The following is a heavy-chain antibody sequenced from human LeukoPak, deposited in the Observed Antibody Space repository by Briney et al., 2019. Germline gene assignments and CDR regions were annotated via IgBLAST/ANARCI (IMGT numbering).Heavy chain of an antibody. CDR1: GYTFTSYY. V-gene: IGHV1-46*01. Sequence: ASVKVSCKASGYTFTSYYMHWVRRAPGQGLEWMGIINPSGGSTSYAQKFQGRVTMTRDTSTSTVYMELSSLRSEDTAVYYCARVVYYYDSSGYYPLGYWGQGTLVTVSS. CDR2: INPSGGST. CDR3: ARVVYYYDSSGYYPLGY. J-gene: IGHJ4*02. D-gene: IGHD3-22*01.